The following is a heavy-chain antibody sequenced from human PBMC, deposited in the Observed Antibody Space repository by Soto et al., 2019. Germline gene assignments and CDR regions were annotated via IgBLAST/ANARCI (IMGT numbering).Heavy chain of an antibody. CDR3: ARRDSSGWYSYFDY. D-gene: IGHD6-19*01. CDR2: MYYSGST. CDR1: GGSISSSNYF. V-gene: IGHV4-39*07. Sequence: SETLSLTCTVSGGSISSSNYFWGWIRQPPGKGLEWIGSMYYSGSTYYNPSLKGRVTISIDTSKNQFSLKLSSVTAADTAVYYCARRDSSGWYSYFDYWGQGALVTVSS. J-gene: IGHJ4*02.